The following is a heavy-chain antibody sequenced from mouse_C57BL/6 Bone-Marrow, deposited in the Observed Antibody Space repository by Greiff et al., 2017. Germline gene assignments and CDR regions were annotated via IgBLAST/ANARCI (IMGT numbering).Heavy chain of an antibody. V-gene: IGHV1-7*01. CDR3: ARHLYSVYYYAMDY. D-gene: IGHD2-1*01. J-gene: IGHJ4*01. CDR2: INPSSGYT. Sequence: QVQLQQSGAELAKPGASVKLSCKASGYTFTSYWMHWVKQRPGQGLEWIGYINPSSGYTKYNQKFKDKATLTADKSSSTAYMQLSSLTYVDSAVYYCARHLYSVYYYAMDYWGQRTSLTVSS. CDR1: GYTFTSYW.